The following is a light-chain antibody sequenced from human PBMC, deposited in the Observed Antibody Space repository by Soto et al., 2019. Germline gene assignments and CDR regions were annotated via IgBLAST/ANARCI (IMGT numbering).Light chain of an antibody. CDR1: SSDVGGYNY. V-gene: IGLV2-8*01. Sequence: QSALTQPPSASGSPGQSVTISCTGTSSDVGGYNYVSWCQQHPGKAPKLMIYEVSKRPSGVPDRFSGSKSGNTASLTVSGLQAEDEADYYCSSYAGRNTWVFGGGTKLTVL. CDR2: EVS. CDR3: SSYAGRNTWV. J-gene: IGLJ3*02.